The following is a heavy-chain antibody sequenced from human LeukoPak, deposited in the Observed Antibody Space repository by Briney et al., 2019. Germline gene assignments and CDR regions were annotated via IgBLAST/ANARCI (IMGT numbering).Heavy chain of an antibody. J-gene: IGHJ5*02. V-gene: IGHV1-2*04. D-gene: IGHD6-13*01. CDR2: INPNSGGT. Sequence: ASVKVSCKASGYTFTGYYMHWVRQAPGQGLEWMGWINPNSGGTNYAQKFQGWVTMTRDTSISTAYMELSRLRSDDTAVYYCARDAYSSSWYFPTQSENWVDPWGQGTLVTVSS. CDR1: GYTFTGYY. CDR3: ARDAYSSSWYFPTQSENWVDP.